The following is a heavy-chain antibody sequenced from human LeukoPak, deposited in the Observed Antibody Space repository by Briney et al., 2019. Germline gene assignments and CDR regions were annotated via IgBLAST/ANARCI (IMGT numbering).Heavy chain of an antibody. CDR1: GFTFSSYA. CDR3: AKPPHTTDQVGATAFDY. Sequence: PGGSLRLSGAASGFTFSSYAMSWVRQAPGKGLEWVSAISGSGGSTYYADSVKGRFTISRDNSKNTLYLQMNGLRAEDTAVYYCAKPPHTTDQVGATAFDYWGQGTLVTVSS. V-gene: IGHV3-23*01. CDR2: ISGSGGST. J-gene: IGHJ4*02. D-gene: IGHD1-26*01.